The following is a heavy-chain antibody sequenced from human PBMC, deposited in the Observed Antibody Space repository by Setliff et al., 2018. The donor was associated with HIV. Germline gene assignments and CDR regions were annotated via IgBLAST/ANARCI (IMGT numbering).Heavy chain of an antibody. Sequence: PSETLSLTCAVYGASLSGDYWTWIRQPPGKGLQWIGDVTHSRRTNYNPSLQTRVAISVDTSKNQFSLRLNSVTAADTAVYYCVRGGDTSSWYWGRWFDPWGQGTLVTVS. J-gene: IGHJ5*02. D-gene: IGHD6-13*01. CDR2: VTHSRRT. V-gene: IGHV4-34*01. CDR3: VRGGDTSSWYWGRWFDP. CDR1: GASLSGDY.